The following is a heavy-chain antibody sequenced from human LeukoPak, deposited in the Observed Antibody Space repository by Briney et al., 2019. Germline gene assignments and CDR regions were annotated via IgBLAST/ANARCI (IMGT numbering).Heavy chain of an antibody. CDR3: AGDDYGDYGLDY. D-gene: IGHD4-17*01. V-gene: IGHV4-4*02. J-gene: IGHJ4*02. CDR1: GGSISSSNW. CDR2: IYHSGST. Sequence: SGTLSLTCAVSGGSISSSNWWSWVRQPPGKGLEWIGEIYHSGSTNYNPSLKSRVTISVDKTKNQFSLKLSSVTAADTAVYYCAGDDYGDYGLDYWGQGTLVTVSS.